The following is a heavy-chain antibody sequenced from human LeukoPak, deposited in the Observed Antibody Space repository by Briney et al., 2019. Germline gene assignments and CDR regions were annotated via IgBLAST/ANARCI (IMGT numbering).Heavy chain of an antibody. J-gene: IGHJ4*02. Sequence: PGGSLRLSCTASGFTFGDYAMSWVRQAPGKGREWVGFIRSKAYGGTTEYAASVKGRFTISRDDSKSIAYLQMNSLKTEDTAVYYCTRGLWGPPSDYWGQGTLVTVSS. CDR1: GFTFGDYA. CDR2: IRSKAYGGTT. V-gene: IGHV3-49*04. D-gene: IGHD3-16*01. CDR3: TRGLWGPPSDY.